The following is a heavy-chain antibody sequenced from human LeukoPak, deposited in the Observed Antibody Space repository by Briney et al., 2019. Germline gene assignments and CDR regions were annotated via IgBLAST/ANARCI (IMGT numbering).Heavy chain of an antibody. CDR1: GFSISSHY. V-gene: IGHV3-7*01. CDR3: AREGDAFDI. CDR2: IKQDGSDK. Sequence: GGSLRLSCAASGFSISSHYMSWVRQAPGKGLEWVANIKQDGSDKYYVDSVKGRFTISRDNAKNSVYLQMNSLRAEDTAVYYCAREGDAFDIWGQGTTVTVSS. J-gene: IGHJ3*02.